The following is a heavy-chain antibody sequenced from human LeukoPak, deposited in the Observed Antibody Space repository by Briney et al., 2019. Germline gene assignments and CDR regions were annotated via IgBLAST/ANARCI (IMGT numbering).Heavy chain of an antibody. J-gene: IGHJ6*03. CDR3: ARVRSGYDSYYYYYYMDV. CDR2: IQSNGGST. D-gene: IGHD5-12*01. CDR1: GFTFDDYG. Sequence: GGSMRLSCAASGFTFDDYGMRWVRQAPGEGLEWVSGIQSNGGSTGYADSVKGRFTISRDNAKNSLYLQMNSLRAEDTALYYCARVRSGYDSYYYYYYMDVWGKGTTVTVSS. V-gene: IGHV3-20*04.